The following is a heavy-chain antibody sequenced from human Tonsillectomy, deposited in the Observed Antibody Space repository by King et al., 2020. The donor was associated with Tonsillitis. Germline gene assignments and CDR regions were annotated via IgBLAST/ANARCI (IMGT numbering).Heavy chain of an antibody. CDR2: IYPDDSDI. J-gene: IGHJ6*02. V-gene: IGHV5-51*01. CDR1: GYSFTGHW. CDR3: ARGRPPDV. Sequence: QLVQSGAEVKKPGESLKISCKDSGYSFTGHWIAWVRQMPGKGLEWMGIIYPDDSDIRYSPSFQGQVTISADKSVSTAYLQWSSLKASDTAIYYCARGRPPDVWGQGTTVIVSS.